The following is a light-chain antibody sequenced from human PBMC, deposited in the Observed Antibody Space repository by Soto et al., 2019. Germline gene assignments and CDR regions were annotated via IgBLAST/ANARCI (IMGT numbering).Light chain of an antibody. J-gene: IGLJ1*01. Sequence: VLTQPRSVSGSPGQSVTISCTGTSSDVGGYNYVSWYQQHPGKAPKLMIYDVSKRPSGVPDRFSGSKSGNTASLTISGLQAEDEADYYCCSYAGSYRYVFGTGTKVTVL. CDR2: DVS. V-gene: IGLV2-11*01. CDR1: SSDVGGYNY. CDR3: CSYAGSYRYV.